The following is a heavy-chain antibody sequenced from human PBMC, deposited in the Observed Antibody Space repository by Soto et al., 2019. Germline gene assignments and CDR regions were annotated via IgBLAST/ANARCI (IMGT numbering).Heavy chain of an antibody. D-gene: IGHD2-15*01. CDR2: VYYSGST. V-gene: IGHV4-59*01. CDR3: ARVQAASSWFDP. CDR1: GGSIFSSY. J-gene: IGHJ5*02. Sequence: TSETLSLTCTVSGGSIFSSYWTWIRQPPGKGLEWIGNVYYSGSTNYNPSLKSRITISVDTSKNQFSLNLSSVTAADTAVYYCARVQAASSWFDPWGQGTLVTVSS.